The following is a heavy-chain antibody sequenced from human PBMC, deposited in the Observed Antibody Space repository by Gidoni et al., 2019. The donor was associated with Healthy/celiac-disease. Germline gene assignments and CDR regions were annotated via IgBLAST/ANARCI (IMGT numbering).Heavy chain of an antibody. J-gene: IGHJ5*02. D-gene: IGHD4-17*01. CDR2: IYYSGST. V-gene: IGHV4-39*01. CDR1: GGSISSRSYY. CDR3: ARLGDYGDSLAWFDP. Sequence: QLQLQESGPGLVKPSETLSLTCTVSGGSISSRSYYWGWIRKPPGKGLEWIGSIYYSGSTYYNPSLKSRVTISVDTSKNQFSLKLSSVTAADTAVYYCARLGDYGDSLAWFDPWGQGTLVTVSS.